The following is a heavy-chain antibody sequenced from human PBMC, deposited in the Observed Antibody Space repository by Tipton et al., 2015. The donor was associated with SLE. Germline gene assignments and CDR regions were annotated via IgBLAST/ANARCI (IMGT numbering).Heavy chain of an antibody. CDR1: GGSFNDYY. CDR2: VYHSGST. D-gene: IGHD4-17*01. CDR3: ARDGSGAGRYDNGDYVFDY. J-gene: IGHJ4*01. V-gene: IGHV4-59*13. Sequence: TLSLTCTLPGGSFNDYYWTWLRQTPGTGLEWIGYVYHSGSTNYNPSLKSRVTISIDTSKHQFSLKLTSVTAADTAVYYCARDGSGAGRYDNGDYVFDYWGHGVLVTVSS.